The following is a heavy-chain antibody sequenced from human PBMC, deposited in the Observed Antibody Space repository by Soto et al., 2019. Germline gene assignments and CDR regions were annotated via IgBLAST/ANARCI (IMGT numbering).Heavy chain of an antibody. J-gene: IGHJ6*02. CDR3: ARVGWGGHIVGVTATPLLGRYGRDV. V-gene: IGHV1-18*01. Sequence: ASVKVSCKASGYTFTSYGISWVRQAPGQGLEWMGWISAYNGNTNYAQKLQGRVTMTTDTSTSTAYMELRSLRSDDTAVYYCARVGWGGHIVGVTATPLLGRYGRDVWGQGTTVTVSS. CDR2: ISAYNGNT. CDR1: GYTFTSYG. D-gene: IGHD2-21*02.